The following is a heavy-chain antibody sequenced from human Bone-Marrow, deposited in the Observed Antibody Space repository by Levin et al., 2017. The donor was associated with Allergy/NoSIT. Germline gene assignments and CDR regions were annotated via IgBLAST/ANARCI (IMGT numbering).Heavy chain of an antibody. CDR1: GFTFSGSA. Sequence: GESLKISCAASGFTFSGSAMHWVRQASGKGLEWVGRIRSKANSYATAYAASVKGRFTISRDDSKNTAYLQMNSLKTEDTAVYYCTRPKDCSGGSCYSLWGQGTLVTVSS. V-gene: IGHV3-73*01. CDR2: IRSKANSYAT. D-gene: IGHD2-15*01. J-gene: IGHJ4*02. CDR3: TRPKDCSGGSCYSL.